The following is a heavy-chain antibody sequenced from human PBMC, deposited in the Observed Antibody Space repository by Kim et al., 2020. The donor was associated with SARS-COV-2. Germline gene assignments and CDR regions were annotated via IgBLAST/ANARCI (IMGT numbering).Heavy chain of an antibody. Sequence: SVKVSCKASGGTFSSYAISWVRQAPGQGLEWMGGIIPIFGTANYAQKFQGRVTITADESTSTAYMELSSLRSEDTAVYYCARARIAAAGILFGMDVWGQGTTVTVSS. D-gene: IGHD6-13*01. J-gene: IGHJ6*02. CDR2: IIPIFGTA. V-gene: IGHV1-69*13. CDR1: GGTFSSYA. CDR3: ARARIAAAGILFGMDV.